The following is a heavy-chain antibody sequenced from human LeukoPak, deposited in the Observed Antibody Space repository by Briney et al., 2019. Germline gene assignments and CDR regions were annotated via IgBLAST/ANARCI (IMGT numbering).Heavy chain of an antibody. CDR3: ARGGQRMFDY. CDR1: GFTFSSYE. Sequence: PGGSLRLSCAASGFTFSSYEMNWVRQAPGKGLEWVSYISSSGSTIYYADSVKGRFTISRDNAKNSLYLQMNSLKAEDTAVYYCARGGQRMFDYWGQGTLVTVSS. V-gene: IGHV3-48*03. J-gene: IGHJ4*02. CDR2: ISSSGSTI.